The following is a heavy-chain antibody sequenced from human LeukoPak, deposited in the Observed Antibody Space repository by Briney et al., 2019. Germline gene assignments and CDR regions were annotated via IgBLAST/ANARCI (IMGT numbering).Heavy chain of an antibody. Sequence: SETLSLTCAVYGGSFSGYYWSWIRQPPGKGLEWIGEINHSGSTNYNPSLKSRVTISVDTSKNQFSLKLSSVTAEDTAVYYCARRIVARYNWFDPWGQGTLVTVSS. V-gene: IGHV4-34*01. CDR2: INHSGST. J-gene: IGHJ5*02. CDR1: GGSFSGYY. D-gene: IGHD3-22*01. CDR3: ARRIVARYNWFDP.